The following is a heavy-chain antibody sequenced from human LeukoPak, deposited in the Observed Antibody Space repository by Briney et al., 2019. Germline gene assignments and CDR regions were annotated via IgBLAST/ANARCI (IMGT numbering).Heavy chain of an antibody. Sequence: SETLSLTCTVSGGSISSYYWSWIRQPPGKGLEWIGYIYHSGSTYYNPSLKSRVTISVDTSKNQFSLKLSSVTAADTAVYYCASEIIVGETGSDYWGQGTLVTVSS. J-gene: IGHJ4*02. CDR1: GGSISSYY. V-gene: IGHV4-59*08. D-gene: IGHD1-26*01. CDR3: ASEIIVGETGSDY. CDR2: IYHSGST.